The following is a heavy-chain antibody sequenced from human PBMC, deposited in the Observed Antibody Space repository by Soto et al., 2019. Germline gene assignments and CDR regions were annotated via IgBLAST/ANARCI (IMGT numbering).Heavy chain of an antibody. CDR1: GGSISSGGYY. CDR2: IYYTGNT. Sequence: SETLSLTCTVSGGSISSGGYYWSWIRQHPEKGLEWIGYIYYTGNTYYNASLKSRVTISVDTSNNQFSLKLSSVTAADTAVYYCARVGVSSSDAFDIWGQGTTVTVSS. J-gene: IGHJ3*02. CDR3: ARVGVSSSDAFDI. D-gene: IGHD6-6*01. V-gene: IGHV4-31*03.